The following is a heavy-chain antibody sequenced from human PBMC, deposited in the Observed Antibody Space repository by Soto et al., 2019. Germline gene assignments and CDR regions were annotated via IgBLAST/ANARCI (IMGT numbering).Heavy chain of an antibody. V-gene: IGHV3-23*01. D-gene: IGHD3-10*01. CDR2: ITGSGTNA. Sequence: HLLESGGGLVQPGGSLRLSCVASGFTFDNYAMTWVRQAPGKGLQWVSVITGSGTNAFYADSVTGRFTISRDKSKNTLYLQMNSLSAEDTAVYYGARDEPDVIVSRPPDHHGMDGWGQGTMVTVSS. CDR3: ARDEPDVIVSRPPDHHGMDG. CDR1: GFTFDNYA. J-gene: IGHJ6*02.